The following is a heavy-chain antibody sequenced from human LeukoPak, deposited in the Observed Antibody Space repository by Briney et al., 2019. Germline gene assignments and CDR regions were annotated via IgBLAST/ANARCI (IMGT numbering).Heavy chain of an antibody. CDR1: GFTFSSYS. Sequence: PGGSLRLSCAASGFTFSSYSMNWVRQAPGKGLEWVSSISSSSSYIYYADSVKGRFTISRDNAKNSLYLQMNSLRAEDTAVYYCARGDQLLGVREGVGYDYWGQGTLVTVSS. CDR2: ISSSSSYI. J-gene: IGHJ4*02. D-gene: IGHD2-2*01. CDR3: ARGDQLLGVREGVGYDY. V-gene: IGHV3-21*01.